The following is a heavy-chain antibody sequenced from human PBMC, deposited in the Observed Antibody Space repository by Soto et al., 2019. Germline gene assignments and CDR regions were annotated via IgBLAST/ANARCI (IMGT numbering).Heavy chain of an antibody. D-gene: IGHD3-16*01. J-gene: IGHJ4*02. CDR1: GGSVSSSSYY. CDR3: ARGAITFGGVGERFDY. CDR2: VYYSGST. V-gene: IGHV4-61*01. Sequence: SETLSLTCTVSGGSVSSSSYYWGWVRQPPGKGLEWIGCVYYSGSTNYNPSLKSRVTISVDTSKNQFSLKLSSVTAADTAVYYCARGAITFGGVGERFDYWGQGTLVTVSS.